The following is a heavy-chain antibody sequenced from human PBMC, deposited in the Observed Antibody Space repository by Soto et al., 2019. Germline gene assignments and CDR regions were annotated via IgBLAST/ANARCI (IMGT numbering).Heavy chain of an antibody. V-gene: IGHV3-21*01. D-gene: IGHD3-10*01. CDR3: AREYGSGSYYNVGYYYYYMDV. J-gene: IGHJ6*03. CDR1: GFTFSSYS. Sequence: EVQLVESGGGLVKPGGSLRLSCAASGFTFSSYSMNWVRQAPGKGLEWVSSISSSSSYIYYADSVKGRFTISRDNAKNSLYLQMNSLRAEDTAVYYCAREYGSGSYYNVGYYYYYMDVWGKGTTVTVSS. CDR2: ISSSSSYI.